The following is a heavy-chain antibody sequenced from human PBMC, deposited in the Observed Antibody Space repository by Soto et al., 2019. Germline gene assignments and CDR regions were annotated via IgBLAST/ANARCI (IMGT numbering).Heavy chain of an antibody. CDR1: GFSLSTSGVG. V-gene: IGHV2-5*02. D-gene: IGHD3-22*01. Sequence: QSGPTLVNPTQTLTLTCTFSGFSLSTSGVGVGWIRQPPGKALEWLALIYWDDDKRYSPPLKSRLTITKDTSKNQVVLTMTNMDPVDTATYYCAHSLIGYYYDSSGSNWFDPWGQGTLVTVSS. J-gene: IGHJ5*02. CDR3: AHSLIGYYYDSSGSNWFDP. CDR2: IYWDDDK.